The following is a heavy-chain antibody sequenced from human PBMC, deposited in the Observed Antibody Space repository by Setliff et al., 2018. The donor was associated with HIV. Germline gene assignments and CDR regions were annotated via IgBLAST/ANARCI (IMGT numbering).Heavy chain of an antibody. J-gene: IGHJ4*02. Sequence: PGGSLRLSCAASGFTLNHAWMSWVRQAPGKGLEWVGRIKTKTDGGTTDYAAPVKGRFTISRDDSRSTLYLQMNSLITEDTALYYCTTAVAQNWYGSGNENYWGQGTLVTVSS. CDR2: IKTKTDGGTT. D-gene: IGHD3-10*01. V-gene: IGHV3-15*01. CDR1: GFTLNHAW. CDR3: TTAVAQNWYGSGNENY.